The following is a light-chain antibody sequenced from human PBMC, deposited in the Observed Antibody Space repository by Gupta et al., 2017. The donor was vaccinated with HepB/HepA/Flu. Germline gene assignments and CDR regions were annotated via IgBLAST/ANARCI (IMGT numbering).Light chain of an antibody. CDR3: QHRNNWPIP. CDR2: DAS. V-gene: IGKV3-11*01. CDR1: QSVGNY. Sequence: EIVLTQSPATLSVSPGERATLSCRASQSVGNYLAWYQHKPGQAPRLLIYDASNRATGIPARFTGTGTGTEFTLTISTLETEDAAVYYRQHRNNWPIPFGHGTKVDIK. J-gene: IGKJ3*01.